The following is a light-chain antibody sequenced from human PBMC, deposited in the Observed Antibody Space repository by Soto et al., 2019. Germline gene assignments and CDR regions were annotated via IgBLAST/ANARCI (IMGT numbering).Light chain of an antibody. CDR3: QQDFNYPLT. CDR2: AAS. V-gene: IGKV1-8*01. J-gene: IGKJ4*01. CDR1: QGISSY. Sequence: AIRMTQSPSSLSASTGDRVTITCRASQGISSYLAWYQQKPGKAPKLLIYAASTLQSGVPSRFSGSGSGTDFTLTISCLQSEDFATYYCQQDFNYPLTFGGGTKVDIK.